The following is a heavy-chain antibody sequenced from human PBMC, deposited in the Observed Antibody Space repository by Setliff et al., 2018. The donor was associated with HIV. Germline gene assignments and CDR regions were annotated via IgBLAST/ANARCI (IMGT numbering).Heavy chain of an antibody. CDR1: GYTFTGYY. V-gene: IGHV1-2*04. Sequence: ASVKVSCKASGYTFTGYYIHCVRQAPGQGREWMGWLNPNSGGTNYAQKFEGWVTMTRDTSISTAYMDLSRLRFDDTAVYYCARDKWLAVTGTAYSFDYWGQGTLVTSPQ. D-gene: IGHD6-19*01. CDR3: ARDKWLAVTGTAYSFDY. CDR2: LNPNSGGT. J-gene: IGHJ4*02.